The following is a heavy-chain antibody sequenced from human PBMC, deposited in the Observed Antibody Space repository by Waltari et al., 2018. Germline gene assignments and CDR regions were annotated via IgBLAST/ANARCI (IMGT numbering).Heavy chain of an antibody. CDR3: ATHRWGSTEYFQH. Sequence: QVQLVQSGAEVKKPGASVKVSCKASGYTFTGYYMHWVRPAPGQGLEWMGWINPNSGGTNYAQKFQGWVTMTRDTSISTAYMELSRLRSDDTAVYYCATHRWGSTEYFQHWGQGTLVTVSS. CDR2: INPNSGGT. J-gene: IGHJ1*01. CDR1: GYTFTGYY. V-gene: IGHV1-2*04. D-gene: IGHD6-13*01.